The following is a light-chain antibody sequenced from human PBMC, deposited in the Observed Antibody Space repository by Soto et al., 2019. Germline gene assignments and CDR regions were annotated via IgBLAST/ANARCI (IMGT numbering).Light chain of an antibody. CDR2: DAS. CDR1: QDISKY. Sequence: DIQMTQSPSSLSASVGDRVTITCQASQDISKYLNWYQQKPGKAPKLLIYDASKLEAGVPSRFSGSGSGTDFTFTITSLQPEDIATYYCQQYDNLPLTFGPGTKVDIK. CDR3: QQYDNLPLT. V-gene: IGKV1-33*01. J-gene: IGKJ3*01.